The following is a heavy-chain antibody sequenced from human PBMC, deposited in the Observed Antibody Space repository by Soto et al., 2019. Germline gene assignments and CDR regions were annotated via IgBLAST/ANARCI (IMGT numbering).Heavy chain of an antibody. CDR2: IIPIFGTA. J-gene: IGHJ4*02. CDR1: GGTFSSYA. CDR3: ARGLDGYNFSYFDY. V-gene: IGHV1-69*06. Sequence: QVQLVQSGAEVKKPGSSVKVSCKASGGTFSSYAINWVRQAPGQGLEWMGGIIPIFGTANYAQKFQGRVTITADKSTSTAYMELSSLRSEETAVYYCARGLDGYNFSYFDYWGQGTLVTVSS. D-gene: IGHD5-12*01.